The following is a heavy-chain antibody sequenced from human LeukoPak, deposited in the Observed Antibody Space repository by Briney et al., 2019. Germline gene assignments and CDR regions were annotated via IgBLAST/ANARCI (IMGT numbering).Heavy chain of an antibody. CDR3: ARDSAGWMFDY. D-gene: IGHD5-12*01. Sequence: GSSVKVSCKASGYTFTSYYIHWVRQAPGQGLEWMGIINPSGGSTSYAQKFQGRATMTRDTSTSTVYMELSSLRSEDTAVYYCARDSAGWMFDYWGQGTLVTVSS. J-gene: IGHJ4*02. CDR1: GYTFTSYY. V-gene: IGHV1-46*01. CDR2: INPSGGST.